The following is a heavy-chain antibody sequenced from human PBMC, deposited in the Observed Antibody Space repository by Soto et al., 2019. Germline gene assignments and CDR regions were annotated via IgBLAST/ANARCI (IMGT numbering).Heavy chain of an antibody. Sequence: GGSLRLSCAASGFTFNNYWIHWVRQAPGKGLVWVSRINSDGSSTSYVDFVRGRFTISRDNAKNTLYLQMNSLRAEDTAVYYCARVSGDGYKQFGGILFDYWGQGTLVTVSS. D-gene: IGHD5-12*01. J-gene: IGHJ4*02. CDR2: INSDGSST. CDR1: GFTFNNYW. V-gene: IGHV3-74*01. CDR3: ARVSGDGYKQFGGILFDY.